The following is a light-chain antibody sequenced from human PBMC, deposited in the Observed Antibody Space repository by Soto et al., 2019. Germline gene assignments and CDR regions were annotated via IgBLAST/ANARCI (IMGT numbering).Light chain of an antibody. Sequence: DIQLTQSPSFLSASLGDRVTITCRASQGISSYLAWYQQKPGKAPKLLIYAASSLQSGVPSRFSGSGSGTDFTLTISSLQPEDFATYYCQQSYSTPRATFGQGTRLEIK. V-gene: IGKV1-39*01. CDR1: QGISSY. CDR3: QQSYSTPRAT. CDR2: AAS. J-gene: IGKJ5*01.